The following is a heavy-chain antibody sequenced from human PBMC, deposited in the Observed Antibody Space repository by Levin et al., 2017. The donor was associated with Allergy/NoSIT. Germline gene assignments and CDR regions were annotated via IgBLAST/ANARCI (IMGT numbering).Heavy chain of an antibody. V-gene: IGHV4-39*07. D-gene: IGHD3-22*01. CDR1: GGSISSSSYY. Sequence: SETLSLTCTVSGGSISSSSYYWGWIRQPPGKGLEWIGSIYYSGSTYYNPSLKSRVTISVDTSKNQFSLKLSSVTAADTAVYYCARRYYYDSSGYYPRWDYWGQGTLVTVSS. CDR3: ARRYYYDSSGYYPRWDY. CDR2: IYYSGST. J-gene: IGHJ4*02.